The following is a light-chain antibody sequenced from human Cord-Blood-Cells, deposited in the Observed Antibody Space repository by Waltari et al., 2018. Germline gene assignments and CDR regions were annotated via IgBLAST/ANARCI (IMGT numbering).Light chain of an antibody. CDR3: SSYTSSSTRV. J-gene: IGLJ2*01. V-gene: IGLV2-14*01. CDR2: DFS. CDR1: SSAVGGYNN. Sequence: QSALTQPASLSGSPGTSSPTSCIGTSSAVGGYNNVSWYQRSPGKAPKLMIYDFSNRPSGVSNRCSGAKAGNTASLTISGLQAEDEADYYCSSYTSSSTRVFGGGTKLTVL.